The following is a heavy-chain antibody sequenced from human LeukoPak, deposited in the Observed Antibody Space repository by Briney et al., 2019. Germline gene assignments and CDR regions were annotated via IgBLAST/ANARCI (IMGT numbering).Heavy chain of an antibody. CDR3: ARHPIAAGGAYNWFDP. CDR1: GYSFTSHW. V-gene: IGHV5-51*01. D-gene: IGHD6-13*01. Sequence: GESLKISCKGSGYGSGYSFTSHWIAWVRQMPGKGLEWMGIIYPRDSNTFYSPSFQGQVTISVDTSINTAYLQWISLEASDTAMYYCARHPIAAGGAYNWFDPWGQGTLVTVSS. J-gene: IGHJ5*02. CDR2: IYPRDSNT.